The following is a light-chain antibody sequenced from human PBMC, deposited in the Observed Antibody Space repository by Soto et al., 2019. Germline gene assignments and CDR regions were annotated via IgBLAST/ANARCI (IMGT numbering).Light chain of an antibody. CDR1: SSDVGNYKY. CDR2: EVS. CDR3: FSYKSRGTYV. Sequence: QSALTQPASVSGSPGQSITISCTGTSSDVGNYKYVSWYQQHPGKAPKLMIYEVSNRPSGVSNRFSGSKSGNTASLTISGLQAEDQTDSYCFSYKSRGTYVFGTGTKVTVL. V-gene: IGLV2-14*01. J-gene: IGLJ1*01.